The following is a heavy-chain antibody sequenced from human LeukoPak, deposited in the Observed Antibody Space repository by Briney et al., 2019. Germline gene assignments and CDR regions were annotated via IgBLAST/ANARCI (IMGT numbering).Heavy chain of an antibody. CDR1: GFTFSSYA. V-gene: IGHV3-30-3*01. CDR2: ISYDGSNK. Sequence: GGSLRLSCAASGFTFSSYAMHWVRQAPGKGLEWVAVISYDGSNKYYADSVKGRFTISRDNSKNTLYLQMNSLRAEDTAVYYCARDGLSAIVVVVAATRGVDYWGQGTLVTVSS. CDR3: ARDGLSAIVVVVAATRGVDY. D-gene: IGHD2-15*01. J-gene: IGHJ4*02.